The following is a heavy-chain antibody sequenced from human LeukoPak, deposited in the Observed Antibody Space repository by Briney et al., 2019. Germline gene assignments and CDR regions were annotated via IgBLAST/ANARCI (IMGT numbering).Heavy chain of an antibody. CDR3: ARDNSVGDSAWWFDP. Sequence: ASVKVSCKASGYTFTNNFMHWVRRAPGQGLEWMGIINPSGDNTWYAQKFQGRVTMTRDMATSTDYMEVSSLRSEDTAVYYCARDNSVGDSAWWFDPWGQGTLVTVSS. CDR1: GYTFTNNF. J-gene: IGHJ5*02. V-gene: IGHV1-46*01. CDR2: INPSGDNT. D-gene: IGHD5-12*01.